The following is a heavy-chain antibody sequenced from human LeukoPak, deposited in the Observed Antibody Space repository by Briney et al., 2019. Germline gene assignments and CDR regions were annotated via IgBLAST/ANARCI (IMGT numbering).Heavy chain of an antibody. Sequence: GGSLRLSCAASGFTFSSYAMHWVRQAPGKGLEWVAVISYDGSNKYYADSVKGRFTISRDNSKNTLYLQMNSLRAEDTAVYYCASVAAATGFDYWGQGTLVTVSS. CDR2: ISYDGSNK. CDR3: ASVAAATGFDY. CDR1: GFTFSSYA. J-gene: IGHJ4*02. D-gene: IGHD2-15*01. V-gene: IGHV3-30-3*01.